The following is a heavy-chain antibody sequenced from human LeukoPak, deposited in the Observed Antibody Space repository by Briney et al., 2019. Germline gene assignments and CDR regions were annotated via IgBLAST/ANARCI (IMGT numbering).Heavy chain of an antibody. CDR1: GYTFTGNY. Sequence: ASVKVSCKASGYTFTGNYIHWVRQAPGQGLEWMGRINPNSGGTNYAQKFQGRVTMTRDTSISTAYMELSRLRSDDTAVYYCARPHTVLYNWFDPWGQGTLVTVSS. D-gene: IGHD4-11*01. J-gene: IGHJ5*02. CDR3: ARPHTVLYNWFDP. V-gene: IGHV1-2*06. CDR2: INPNSGGT.